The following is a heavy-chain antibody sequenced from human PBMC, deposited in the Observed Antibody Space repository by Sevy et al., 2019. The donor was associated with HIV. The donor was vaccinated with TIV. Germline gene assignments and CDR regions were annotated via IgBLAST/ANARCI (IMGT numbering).Heavy chain of an antibody. CDR1: GFTFFSHV. V-gene: IGHV3-23*01. CDR2: LSGSGGTT. J-gene: IGHJ3*01. CDR3: ATGTIDSSISWVFDV. D-gene: IGHD6-13*01. Sequence: GGSLRLSCAASGFTFFSHVMSWVRQAPGKGLEWVSGLSGSGGTTYYADSVKGRFSISRDNSKNKLYLQMSSLRIEDTAVYYCATGTIDSSISWVFDVWRQGTMVTVSS.